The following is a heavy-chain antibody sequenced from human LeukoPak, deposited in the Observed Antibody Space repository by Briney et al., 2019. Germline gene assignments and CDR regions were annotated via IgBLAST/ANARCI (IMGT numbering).Heavy chain of an antibody. CDR1: GFSFSNYG. CDR3: ARLRNVGGNPHPFNV. CDR2: ISFSSTHI. V-gene: IGHV3-21*06. J-gene: IGHJ3*01. Sequence: GGSLRLSCAASGFSFSNYGMSWVRQAPGKGLEWVSSISFSSTHIYYADSIQGRFTISRDNAENSLYLQMNSLRAEDTAVYYCARLRNVGGNPHPFNVWGQGTTVTVSS. D-gene: IGHD4-23*01.